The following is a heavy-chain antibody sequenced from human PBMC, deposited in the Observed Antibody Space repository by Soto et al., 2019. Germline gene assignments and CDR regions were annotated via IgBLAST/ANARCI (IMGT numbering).Heavy chain of an antibody. CDR1: GYTFTGYA. V-gene: IGHV1-3*05. J-gene: IGHJ4*02. D-gene: IGHD6-19*01. Sequence: QVQLVQSGAEEKKPGASVKVSCKASGYTFTGYAMHWVRQAPGQRLEWMGWINAGNGNTKYSQKFQGRVTITRDKSASPAYMELSSLRSEDTAVYYCARAVAVAADFDYWGQGTLVTVSS. CDR3: ARAVAVAADFDY. CDR2: INAGNGNT.